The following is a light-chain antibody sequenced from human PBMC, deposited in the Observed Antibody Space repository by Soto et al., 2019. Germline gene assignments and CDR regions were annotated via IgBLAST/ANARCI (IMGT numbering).Light chain of an antibody. Sequence: QSVVTQPASVSGSPGQSLTISCTGTSSYVGGYNYVSWYQQHPGKVPKLLIYEVSNRPPGVSNRFSGSKSGNTASLTISGLQAEDEADYYCSSYTSSSLYVFGTGTKVTVL. V-gene: IGLV2-14*01. CDR2: EVS. CDR1: SSYVGGYNY. J-gene: IGLJ1*01. CDR3: SSYTSSSLYV.